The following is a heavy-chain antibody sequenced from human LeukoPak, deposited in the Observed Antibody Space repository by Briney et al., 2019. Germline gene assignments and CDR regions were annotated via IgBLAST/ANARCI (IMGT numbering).Heavy chain of an antibody. CDR3: ARRNTAMALCY. CDR1: VGTFSIYA. J-gene: IGHJ4*02. Sequence: AVKVSCKGSVGTFSIYAISWVRQAPGQGLEWMGGIIPIFGTANYAQKFQGRVTITTDESTSTAYMELSSLRSEDTAVYYCARRNTAMALCYWGQGTLVTVSS. D-gene: IGHD5-18*01. V-gene: IGHV1-69*05. CDR2: IIPIFGTA.